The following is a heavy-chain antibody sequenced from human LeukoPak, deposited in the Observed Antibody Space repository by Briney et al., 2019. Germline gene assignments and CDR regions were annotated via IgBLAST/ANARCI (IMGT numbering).Heavy chain of an antibody. J-gene: IGHJ4*02. Sequence: PGRSLRLSCAASGFTFSSYGMHWVRQAPGKGLEWVAVISNDGSNKHYGDSVKGRFTISRDNSKNTLYLQMNSLRAEDTAVYYCARDTIAALDWGQGTLVTVSS. CDR2: ISNDGSNK. D-gene: IGHD6-6*01. CDR1: GFTFSSYG. V-gene: IGHV3-30*03. CDR3: ARDTIAALD.